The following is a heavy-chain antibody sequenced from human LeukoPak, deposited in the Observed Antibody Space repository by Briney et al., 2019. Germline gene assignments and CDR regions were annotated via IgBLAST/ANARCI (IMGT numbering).Heavy chain of an antibody. CDR3: ARSQWESSGPTHERVLHNWYFDL. CDR1: GFTFSTYW. V-gene: IGHV3-7*01. D-gene: IGHD6-19*01. Sequence: PGGSLRLTCAAYGFTFSTYWMSWVRQAPGKGLQWVANIKEDGSEKYNWDSVKGRFTISRDNAKNSLYLQMNSLRAEDTAVYYCARSQWESSGPTHERVLHNWYFDLWGRGTLVTVSS. J-gene: IGHJ2*01. CDR2: IKEDGSEK.